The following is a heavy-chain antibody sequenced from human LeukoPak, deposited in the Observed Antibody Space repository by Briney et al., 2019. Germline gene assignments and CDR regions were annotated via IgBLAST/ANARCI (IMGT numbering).Heavy chain of an antibody. CDR2: IYHSGST. V-gene: IGHV4-38-2*01. Sequence: PSETLSLTCAVSGYSISSGYYWGWIRQPPGKGLEWIGSIYHSGSTYYNPSLKSRVTISVDTSKNQFSLKLSSVTAADTAVYYCARGGCGDFIFDYWGQGTLVTVSS. D-gene: IGHD4-17*01. CDR1: GYSISSGYY. J-gene: IGHJ4*02. CDR3: ARGGCGDFIFDY.